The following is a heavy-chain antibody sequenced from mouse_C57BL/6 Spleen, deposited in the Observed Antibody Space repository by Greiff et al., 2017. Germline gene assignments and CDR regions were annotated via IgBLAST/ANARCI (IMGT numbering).Heavy chain of an antibody. CDR2: ISDGGSYT. CDR1: GFTFSSYS. V-gene: IGHV5-4*01. D-gene: IGHD3-2*01. Sequence: DVMLVESGGGLVKPGGSLKLSCAASGFTFSSYSMSWVRQTPEKRLEWVATISDGGSYTYYQDNVKGRFTISRDNAKNNLYLQMSHLKSEDTAMYDCAREETARAWFAYWGQGTLGTVSA. CDR3: AREETARAWFAY. J-gene: IGHJ3*01.